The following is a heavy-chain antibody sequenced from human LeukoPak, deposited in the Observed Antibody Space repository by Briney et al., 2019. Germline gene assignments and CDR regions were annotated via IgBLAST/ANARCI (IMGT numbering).Heavy chain of an antibody. CDR3: ARAKEHYYDSSGYYRGGYFQH. V-gene: IGHV1-69*06. Sequence: SVKVSCKASGGTFSSYAISWVRQAPGQGLEWMGGIIPIFGTANYAQKFQGRVTITADKSTSTAYMELSSLRSEDTAVYYCARAKEHYYDSSGYYRGGYFQHWGQGTLVTVSS. D-gene: IGHD3-22*01. CDR1: GGTFSSYA. CDR2: IIPIFGTA. J-gene: IGHJ1*01.